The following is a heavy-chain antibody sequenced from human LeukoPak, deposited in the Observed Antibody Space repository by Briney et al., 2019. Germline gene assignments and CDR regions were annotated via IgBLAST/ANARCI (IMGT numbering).Heavy chain of an antibody. CDR1: GFSFSNFW. J-gene: IGHJ4*02. CDR3: ARDMWGSFDY. D-gene: IGHD7-27*01. Sequence: GGSLRLSCAASGFSFSNFWMHWGRQAPGEGLVWVSRISPDGSETTYADSVKGRFTISRNNAKNTLYLQLSSLRAEGTAVYYCARDMWGSFDYWGQGAPVTVSS. CDR2: ISPDGSET. V-gene: IGHV3-74*01.